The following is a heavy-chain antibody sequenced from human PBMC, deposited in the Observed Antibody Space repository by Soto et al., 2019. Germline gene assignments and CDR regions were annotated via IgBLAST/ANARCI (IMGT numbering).Heavy chain of an antibody. CDR2: MQPSTGRT. Sequence: QVQLVQSGAEVREPGASVKVSCKASGYSFTSLDINWVRQTAGQGLEWMGWMQPSTGRTGYAQKFQDRVTMTRDTSINPAYLELTTLTSDDTGFYYCARGVSAGVDYWGQGTLVSVSS. V-gene: IGHV1-8*01. CDR1: GYSFTSLD. J-gene: IGHJ4*02. D-gene: IGHD1-26*01. CDR3: ARGVSAGVDY.